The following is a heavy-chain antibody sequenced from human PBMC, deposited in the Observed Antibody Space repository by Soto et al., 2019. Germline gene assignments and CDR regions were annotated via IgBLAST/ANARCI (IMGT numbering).Heavy chain of an antibody. V-gene: IGHV3-33*01. CDR2: IWYDGTNK. Sequence: GGSLRLSCEASGFTFRTFSMHWVRQAPGKGLEWVAVIWYDGTNKYYADSVQGRFTISRDNSKNTLDLQMNSLRAEDTGLYYCARAEPTFWTYFDSWGQGTLVTVSS. D-gene: IGHD3-3*01. J-gene: IGHJ4*02. CDR1: GFTFRTFS. CDR3: ARAEPTFWTYFDS.